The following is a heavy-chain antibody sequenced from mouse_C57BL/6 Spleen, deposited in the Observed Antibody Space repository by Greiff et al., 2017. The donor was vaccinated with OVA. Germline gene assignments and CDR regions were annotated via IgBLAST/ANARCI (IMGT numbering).Heavy chain of an antibody. CDR3: ARWEKPKRAAMDY. CDR2: IRNKANGYTT. J-gene: IGHJ4*01. D-gene: IGHD3-1*01. Sequence: EVKLMESGGGLVQPGGSLSLSCAASGFTFTDYYMSWVRQPPGKALEWLGFIRNKANGYTTEYSASVKGRFTISRDNSQSILYLQMNALRAEDSATYYCARWEKPKRAAMDYWGQGTSVTVSS. V-gene: IGHV7-3*01. CDR1: GFTFTDYY.